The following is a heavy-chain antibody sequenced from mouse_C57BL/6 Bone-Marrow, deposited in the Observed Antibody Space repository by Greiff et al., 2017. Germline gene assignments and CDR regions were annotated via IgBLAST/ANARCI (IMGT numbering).Heavy chain of an antibody. V-gene: IGHV1-69*01. CDR3: ARDYTLYAMDY. Sequence: QVQLQQPGAELVMPGASVQLSCQASGYTFTSYWMHWVKQRPGQGLEWIGEIDPSDSYTNYNQKFKGKSTLTVDKSSSTAYMQLSSLTSEDSAVYYCARDYTLYAMDYWGQGTSVTVSS. J-gene: IGHJ4*01. D-gene: IGHD2-12*01. CDR1: GYTFTSYW. CDR2: IDPSDSYT.